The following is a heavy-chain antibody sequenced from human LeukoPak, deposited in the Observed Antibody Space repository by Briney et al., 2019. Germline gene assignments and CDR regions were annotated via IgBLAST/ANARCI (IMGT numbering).Heavy chain of an antibody. CDR1: GFTFDEYA. CDR2: ISWNSGSI. J-gene: IGHJ4*02. CDR3: AASSAGGDY. Sequence: GRSLRLSCAASGFTFDEYAMHWVRQAPGKGLEWVSGISWNSGSIGYADSVKGRFTISRDNAKNSLYLQMNSLRAEDMALYYCAASSAGGDYWGQGTLVTVSS. D-gene: IGHD1-14*01. V-gene: IGHV3-9*03.